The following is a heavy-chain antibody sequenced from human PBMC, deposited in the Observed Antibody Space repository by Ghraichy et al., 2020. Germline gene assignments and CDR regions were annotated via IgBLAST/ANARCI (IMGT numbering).Heavy chain of an antibody. CDR2: ISWNSGSI. CDR1: GFTFDDYA. CDR3: AKAVVWELRLGAFDI. J-gene: IGHJ3*02. D-gene: IGHD1-26*01. Sequence: GGSLRLSCAASGFTFDDYAMHWVRQAPGKGLEWVSGISWNSGSIGYADSVKGRFTISRDNAKNSLYLQMNSLRAEDMALYYCAKAVVWELRLGAFDIWGQGTMVTVSS. V-gene: IGHV3-9*03.